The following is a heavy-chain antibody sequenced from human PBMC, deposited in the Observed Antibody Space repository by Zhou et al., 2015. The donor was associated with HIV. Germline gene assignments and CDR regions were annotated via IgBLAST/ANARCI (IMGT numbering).Heavy chain of an antibody. CDR3: ATRRDGGYFDY. V-gene: IGHV1-69*06. CDR2: IIPIFGTP. D-gene: IGHD5-24*01. Sequence: QVQLVQSGAEVKKPGSSVKVSCKASGGTFNTYEISWVRQAPGQGLEWMGGIIPIFGTPNYAPRFRGRVTITADKSTSTAYMELSSLRSEDTAVYYCATRRDGGYFDYWGQGTLVTVSS. J-gene: IGHJ4*02. CDR1: GGTFNTYE.